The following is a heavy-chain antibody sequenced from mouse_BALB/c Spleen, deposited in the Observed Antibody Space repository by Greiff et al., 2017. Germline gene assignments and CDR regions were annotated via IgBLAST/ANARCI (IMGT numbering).Heavy chain of an antibody. D-gene: IGHD1-1*01. Sequence: EVKLMESGGGLVQPGGSRKLSCAASGFTFSSFGMHWVRQAPEKGLEWVAYISSGSSTIYYADTVKGRFTISRDNPKNTLFLQMTSLRSEDTAMYYCARGDYGPLFAYWGQGTLVTVSA. CDR3: ARGDYGPLFAY. V-gene: IGHV5-17*02. J-gene: IGHJ3*01. CDR2: ISSGSSTI. CDR1: GFTFSSFG.